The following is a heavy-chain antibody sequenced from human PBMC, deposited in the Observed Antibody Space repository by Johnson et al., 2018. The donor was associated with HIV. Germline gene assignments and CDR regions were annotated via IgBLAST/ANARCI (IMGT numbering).Heavy chain of an antibody. J-gene: IGHJ3*02. V-gene: IGHV3-33*06. CDR1: GFTFSSYG. Sequence: QVQLVESGGGLVQPGGSLRLSCAASGFTFSSYGMHWVRQAPGKGLEWVAVIWYDGSNKYYADSVKGRFTISRDNSKNTLYLQMNSLRAEDTAVYYCAKGLAAFFAFDIWGQGTMVTVSS. CDR2: IWYDGSNK. D-gene: IGHD3-3*01. CDR3: AKGLAAFFAFDI.